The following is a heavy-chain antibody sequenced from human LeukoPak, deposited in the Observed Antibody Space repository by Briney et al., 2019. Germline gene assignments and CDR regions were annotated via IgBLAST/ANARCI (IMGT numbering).Heavy chain of an antibody. J-gene: IGHJ2*01. V-gene: IGHV3-53*01. D-gene: IGHD3-22*01. CDR2: IYSGGST. Sequence: GGSLRLSCAASGFTFSDYYMSWIRQAPGKGLEWVSVIYSGGSTYYADSVKGRFTISRDNSKNTLYLQMNSPRAEDTAVYYCARDRLGDSSGYYPYWYFDLWGRGTLVTVSS. CDR1: GFTFSDYY. CDR3: ARDRLGDSSGYYPYWYFDL.